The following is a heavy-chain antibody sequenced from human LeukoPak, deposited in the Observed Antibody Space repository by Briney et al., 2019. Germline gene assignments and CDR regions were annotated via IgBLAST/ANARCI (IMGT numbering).Heavy chain of an antibody. J-gene: IGHJ6*03. CDR1: GYTFTSYS. CDR2: INPSGGST. D-gene: IGHD2-15*01. Sequence: GASVKVSCKASGYTFTSYSIYWVRQAPGQGLEWMGIINPSGGSTSYAQKFQGRVTMTRDTSTSTVYMELSSLRSEDTAVYYCARDSCSGGSCYFPDLPYYYMDVWGKGTTVTISS. V-gene: IGHV1-46*01. CDR3: ARDSCSGGSCYFPDLPYYYMDV.